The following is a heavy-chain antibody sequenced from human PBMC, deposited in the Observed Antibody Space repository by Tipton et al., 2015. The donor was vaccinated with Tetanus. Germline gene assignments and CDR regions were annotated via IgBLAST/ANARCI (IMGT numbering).Heavy chain of an antibody. CDR2: IYFSGST. V-gene: IGHV4-31*03. Sequence: TLSLTCTVSGGSISSGGYYWTWIRQHPGKGLEWIGDIYFSGSTYYNPSLKSRVTISVDTSKNQFSLKLTSVTAADTAMYYCVRGNGGNCCHVDSWGRGTLVTVSS. CDR3: VRGNGGNCCHVDS. D-gene: IGHD2-15*01. CDR1: GGSISSGGYY. J-gene: IGHJ4*02.